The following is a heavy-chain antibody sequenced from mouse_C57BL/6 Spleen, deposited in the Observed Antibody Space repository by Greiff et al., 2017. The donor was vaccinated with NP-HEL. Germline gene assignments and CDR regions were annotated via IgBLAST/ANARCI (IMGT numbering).Heavy chain of an antibody. Sequence: EVMLVESEGGLVQPGSSMKLSCTASGFTFSDYYMAWVRQVPEKGLEWVANINYDGSSTYYLDSLKSRFIISRDNAKNILYLQMSSLNSEDTATYYCARADSWYFDVWGTGTTVTVSS. J-gene: IGHJ1*03. V-gene: IGHV5-16*01. D-gene: IGHD2-4*01. CDR3: ARADSWYFDV. CDR1: GFTFSDYY. CDR2: INYDGSST.